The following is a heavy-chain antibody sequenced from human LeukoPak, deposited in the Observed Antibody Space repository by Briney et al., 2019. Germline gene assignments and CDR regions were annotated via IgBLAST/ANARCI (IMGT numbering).Heavy chain of an antibody. CDR2: ISSSSSTI. CDR3: ARDRNIQTRDVSRRYYFDY. Sequence: GGSLRPSCAASGFTFSGYSMNWVRQAPGKGLEWVSYISSSSSTIYYADSVKGRFTISRDNAKNSLYLQMNSLRDEDTAVYYCARDRNIQTRDVSRRYYFDYWGQGTLVTVSS. D-gene: IGHD1-1*01. CDR1: GFTFSGYS. V-gene: IGHV3-48*02. J-gene: IGHJ4*02.